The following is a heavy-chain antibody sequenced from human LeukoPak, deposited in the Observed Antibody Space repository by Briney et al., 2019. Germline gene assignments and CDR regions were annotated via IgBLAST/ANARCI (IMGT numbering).Heavy chain of an antibody. CDR3: ARVPMVRGVIFDY. V-gene: IGHV4-34*01. CDR1: GGSFSGYY. CDR2: INHSGST. D-gene: IGHD3-10*01. J-gene: IGHJ4*02. Sequence: SETLSLTCAVYGGSFSGYYWSWIRQPPGKGLEWIGEINHSGSTNYNPSLKSRVTILVDTSKNQFSLKLSSVTAANTAVYYCARVPMVRGVIFDYWGQGTLVTVSS.